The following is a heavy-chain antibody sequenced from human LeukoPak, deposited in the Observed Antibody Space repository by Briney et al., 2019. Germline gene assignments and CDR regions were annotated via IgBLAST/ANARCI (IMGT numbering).Heavy chain of an antibody. J-gene: IGHJ4*02. CDR3: AVRYYDILVFDY. Sequence: ASVKVSCKASGYTFTSYYMHWVRQAPGQGLEWMGIINPSGGSTSYAQKFQGRVTMTRDTSISTAYMELSRLRSDDTAVYYCAVRYYDILVFDYWGQGTLVTVSS. D-gene: IGHD3-9*01. V-gene: IGHV1-46*03. CDR1: GYTFTSYY. CDR2: INPSGGST.